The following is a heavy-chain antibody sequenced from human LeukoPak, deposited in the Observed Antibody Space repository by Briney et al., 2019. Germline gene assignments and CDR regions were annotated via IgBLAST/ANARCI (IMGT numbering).Heavy chain of an antibody. CDR3: ARVVTIFEPAEFDY. Sequence: PGGSLRLSCAASGFTFSSYGMHWVRQAPGKGLEWVAFIRYDGSNKYYADSVKGRFTISRDNSKNTLYLQMNSLRAEDTAVYYCARVVTIFEPAEFDYWGQGTLVTVSS. J-gene: IGHJ4*02. V-gene: IGHV3-30*02. CDR1: GFTFSSYG. D-gene: IGHD3-3*01. CDR2: IRYDGSNK.